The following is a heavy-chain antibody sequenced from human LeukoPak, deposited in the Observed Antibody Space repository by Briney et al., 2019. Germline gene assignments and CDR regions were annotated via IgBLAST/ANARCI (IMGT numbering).Heavy chain of an antibody. CDR2: VKQDGGEK. CDR3: ARDHPQTPKSYSSGWYQAFDI. Sequence: AGGSLRLSCAASGFTFSSYWMSWVRQAPGKGLEWVANVKQDGGEKYYVDSVKGRFTISRDNAKNSLYLQMNSLRAEDTAVYYCARDHPQTPKSYSSGWYQAFDIWGQGTMVTVSS. D-gene: IGHD6-19*01. J-gene: IGHJ3*02. V-gene: IGHV3-7*01. CDR1: GFTFSSYW.